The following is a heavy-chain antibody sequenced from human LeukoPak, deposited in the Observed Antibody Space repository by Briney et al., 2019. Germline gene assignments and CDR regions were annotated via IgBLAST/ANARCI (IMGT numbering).Heavy chain of an antibody. CDR3: AKISSH. D-gene: IGHD3-3*02. Sequence: GGSQRLSCVASGFVFSSFGMHWVRQAPGKGLEWVAFIRYDGTTKFHADSLKGRFTISRDNSRNMLYLEVNSLRPEDTAVYYCAKISSHWGQGTLVTVSS. CDR2: IRYDGTTK. J-gene: IGHJ4*02. CDR1: GFVFSSFG. V-gene: IGHV3-30*02.